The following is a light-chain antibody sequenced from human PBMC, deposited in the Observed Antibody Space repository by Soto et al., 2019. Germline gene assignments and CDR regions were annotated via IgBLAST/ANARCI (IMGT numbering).Light chain of an antibody. CDR1: QDISVY. J-gene: IGKJ5*01. CDR2: SAS. CDR3: QKFNTAHLS. Sequence: DIQMTQSPSSLSASVGDRVTITCRASQDISVYLAWYQQKPGKVPKLLIYSASTLQSGVPSRFSGSGSGTDFTLTISSLQPEDVATYYCQKFNTAHLSFGQGTRREIK. V-gene: IGKV1-27*01.